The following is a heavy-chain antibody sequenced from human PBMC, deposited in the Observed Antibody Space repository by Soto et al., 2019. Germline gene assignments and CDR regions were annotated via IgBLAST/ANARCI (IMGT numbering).Heavy chain of an antibody. CDR3: AKDPLRSSSWYGFDP. Sequence: EVQLLESGGGLVQPGGSLRPPCAASGFTFSSYAMSWVRQAPGKGLEWVSAISGSGGSTYYADSVRGRFTISRDNSKNTLYLQMNSLRAEDTAVYYCAKDPLRSSSWYGFDPWGQGTLVTVSS. CDR2: ISGSGGST. J-gene: IGHJ5*02. CDR1: GFTFSSYA. V-gene: IGHV3-23*01. D-gene: IGHD6-13*01.